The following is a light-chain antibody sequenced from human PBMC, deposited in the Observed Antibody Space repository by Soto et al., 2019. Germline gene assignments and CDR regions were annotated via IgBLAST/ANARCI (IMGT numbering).Light chain of an antibody. CDR1: QDINIY. CDR2: DAS. Sequence: DIQITQSPSSLFASVGDRVTITCQATQDINIYLNWYQQKPGKAPNLLIYDASNLEIGVPSRFSGSGSGTEFTLTISSLQPDDFATYYCQQYNSYSFGQGTKVDIK. J-gene: IGKJ1*01. V-gene: IGKV1-33*01. CDR3: QQYNSYS.